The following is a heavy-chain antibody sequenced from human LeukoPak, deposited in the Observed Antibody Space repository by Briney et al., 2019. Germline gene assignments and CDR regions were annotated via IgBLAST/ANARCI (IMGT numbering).Heavy chain of an antibody. CDR2: MYTGGDT. CDR1: GFSVSSHY. D-gene: IGHD2-15*01. Sequence: GRSLRVSCAASGFSVSSHYMSWVRQAPGRELEWVAVMYTGGDTYYAESVKGRFTISRDSSKNTVDPQMNSLRAEDTALYHCARSYCSGGNCYTSFGAFDIWGQGTMVTVSS. J-gene: IGHJ3*02. CDR3: ARSYCSGGNCYTSFGAFDI. V-gene: IGHV3-53*01.